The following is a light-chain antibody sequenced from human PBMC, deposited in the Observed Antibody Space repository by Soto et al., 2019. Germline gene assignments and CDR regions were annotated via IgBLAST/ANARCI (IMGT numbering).Light chain of an antibody. CDR2: HAS. CDR3: QQYYDMPYT. J-gene: IGKJ2*01. CDR1: QDINNY. V-gene: IGKV1-33*01. Sequence: DIQMTQSPSSLSASVGDRVTITCQSSQDINNYLNRYQQKPGKAPKLLIYHASILETGVTTRFSGGRFGTAFSFTISSLRPEDIATYYCQQYYDMPYTFGPGTKLEIK.